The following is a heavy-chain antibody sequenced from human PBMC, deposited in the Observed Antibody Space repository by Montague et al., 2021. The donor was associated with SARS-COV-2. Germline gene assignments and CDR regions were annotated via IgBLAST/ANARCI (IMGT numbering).Heavy chain of an antibody. V-gene: IGHV4-61*02. CDR2: IYTSGTT. CDR3: AGDPGLAEYTAGLGY. D-gene: IGHD3-16*01. J-gene: IGHJ4*02. Sequence: TLSLTCTVSGGSISSGSYYWSWIRQPAGKGLEWIGRIYTSGTTHSNPSLKSRFTISIDTSKNQFSLTVNSVTAADTAMYYWAGDPGLAEYTAGLGYWGQGTLVTVSS. CDR1: GGSISSGSYY.